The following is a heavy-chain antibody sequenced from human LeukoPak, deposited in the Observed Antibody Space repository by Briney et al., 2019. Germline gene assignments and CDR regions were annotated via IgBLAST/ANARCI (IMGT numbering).Heavy chain of an antibody. Sequence: ASVKASCKASGYTFTGYYMHWVRQAPGQGLEWMGWINPNSGGTNYAQKFQGRVTMTRDTSISTAYMELSRLRSDDTAVYYCARAKITMIVGRTDYWGQGTLVTVSS. V-gene: IGHV1-2*02. CDR2: INPNSGGT. J-gene: IGHJ4*02. CDR3: ARAKITMIVGRTDY. D-gene: IGHD3-22*01. CDR1: GYTFTGYY.